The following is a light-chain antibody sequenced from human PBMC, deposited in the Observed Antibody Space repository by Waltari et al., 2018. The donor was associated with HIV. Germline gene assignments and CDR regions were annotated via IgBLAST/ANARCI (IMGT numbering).Light chain of an antibody. J-gene: IGLJ3*02. CDR1: YSDVGGYNY. V-gene: IGLV2-14*01. Sequence: QSALTQPASVSGSPGQSITISCTGTYSDVGGYNYVPWFQQRPGKAPKLIVYEVTHRPSGVSNRFSGVQAEDEADYYCSSYTSSSTLVFGGGTKVTVL. CDR2: EVT. CDR3: SSYTSSSTLV.